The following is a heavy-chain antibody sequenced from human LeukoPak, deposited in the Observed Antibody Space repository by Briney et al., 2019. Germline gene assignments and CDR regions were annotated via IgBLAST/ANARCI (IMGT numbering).Heavy chain of an antibody. CDR3: APSGGVSLDY. V-gene: IGHV1-46*03. CDR1: GYTFTSYY. CDR2: FNPSGGST. Sequence: ASVKVSCKASGYTFTSYYMHWVRQAPGQGLEWMGIFNPSGGSTSYAQKFQGRVTMTRDTSTSTVFMELSSLRSEDTAVYYCAPSGGVSLDYWGQGTLVTVSS. J-gene: IGHJ4*02.